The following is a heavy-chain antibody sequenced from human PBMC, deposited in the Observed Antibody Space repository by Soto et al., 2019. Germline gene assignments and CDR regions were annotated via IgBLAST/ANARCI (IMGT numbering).Heavy chain of an antibody. D-gene: IGHD3-9*01. V-gene: IGHV5-10-1*01. CDR1: GYSFTSYW. Sequence: PWESLKISCKGSGYSFTSYWISWVRQMPGKGLEWMGRIDPSDSYTNYSPSFQGHVTISADKSISTAYLQWSSLKASDTAMYYCARGSYDILTGYYVDYWRQGTLVTVYS. J-gene: IGHJ4*02. CDR3: ARGSYDILTGYYVDY. CDR2: IDPSDSYT.